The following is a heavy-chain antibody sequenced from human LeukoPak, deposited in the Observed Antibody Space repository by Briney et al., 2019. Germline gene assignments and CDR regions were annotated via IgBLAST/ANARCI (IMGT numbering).Heavy chain of an antibody. CDR2: IIPILGTA. Sequence: SVKVSCQASGVTFSSYAISWVRQAPGQGLEWMGGIIPILGTANYAQKFQGRVTITADESTSTAYMELSSLRSEDTAVYYCARGHLRTILNWFDPWGQGTLVTVSS. V-gene: IGHV1-69*01. D-gene: IGHD3-3*01. J-gene: IGHJ5*02. CDR1: GVTFSSYA. CDR3: ARGHLRTILNWFDP.